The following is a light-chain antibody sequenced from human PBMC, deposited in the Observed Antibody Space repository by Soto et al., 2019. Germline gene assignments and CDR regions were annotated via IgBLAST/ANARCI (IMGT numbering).Light chain of an antibody. CDR3: QQYGTSPRT. Sequence: VLTQSPGTLSLSPGDRATLSCRASQSVSTNYVAWYHQKPGQAPRLLIYGTSTRATGIPDRFSGSGSGTDFNLTISRLEPEDFAVYYCQQYGTSPRTFGQGTKVEIK. J-gene: IGKJ1*01. CDR1: QSVSTNY. CDR2: GTS. V-gene: IGKV3-20*01.